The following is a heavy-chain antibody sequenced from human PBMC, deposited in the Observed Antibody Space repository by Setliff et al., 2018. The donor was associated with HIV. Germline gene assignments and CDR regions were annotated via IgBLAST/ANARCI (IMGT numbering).Heavy chain of an antibody. D-gene: IGHD3-3*01. J-gene: IGHJ4*02. CDR3: ARDLKRPNSNFWGGYPIPFDS. V-gene: IGHV7-4-1*02. CDR2: INTNTGNP. Sequence: ASVKVSCKASGYTFNNYAMNWVRQAPRQGLELMGWINTNTGNPTYAQGFTGRFVFSLDTSVSTAYLQISSLKAEDTAVYFCARDLKRPNSNFWGGYPIPFDSWGQGTLVTVS. CDR1: GYTFNNYA.